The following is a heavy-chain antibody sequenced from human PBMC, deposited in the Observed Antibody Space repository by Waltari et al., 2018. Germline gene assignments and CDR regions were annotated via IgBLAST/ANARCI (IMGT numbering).Heavy chain of an antibody. CDR2: IYYSGST. CDR3: ARGIQGIVGATRAFDI. V-gene: IGHV4-39*07. J-gene: IGHJ3*02. Sequence: QLQLQESGPGLVKPSETLSLTCTVSGGSISSSSYYWGWIRQPPGKGLEWIGSIYYSGSTHYNPALKSRVTKSVDTSKNQFSLKLSSVTAADTAVYYCARGIQGIVGATRAFDIWGQGTMVTVSS. CDR1: GGSISSSSYY. D-gene: IGHD1-26*01.